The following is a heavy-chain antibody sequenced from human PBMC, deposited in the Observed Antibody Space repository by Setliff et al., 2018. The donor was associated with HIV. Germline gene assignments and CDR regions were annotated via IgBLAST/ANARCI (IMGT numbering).Heavy chain of an antibody. CDR1: GFAFSTFD. Sequence: GESLKISCEASGFAFSTFDMNWVHQSPGKGLEWVSGVSPGSHTTYYAESVKGRFTVSRDDSNNMLFLQMTSLGDDDTAIYYCAKPTIGIYPRSFDLWGPGTMVTVSS. CDR3: AKPTIGIYPRSFDL. CDR2: VSPGSHTT. D-gene: IGHD1-26*01. J-gene: IGHJ3*01. V-gene: IGHV3-23*01.